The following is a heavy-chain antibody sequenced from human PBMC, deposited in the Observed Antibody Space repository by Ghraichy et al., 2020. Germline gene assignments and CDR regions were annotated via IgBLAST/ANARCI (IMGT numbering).Heavy chain of an antibody. Sequence: GGSLRLSCPASGFAYNSYRMNWVRQAPGKGLEWVAYIKYDGSAEYYVDSVKGRFAISRDNAKNSLFLQMNSLRAEDTAVYYCARGWGRFDYWGQGTLVTVSS. D-gene: IGHD2-21*02. J-gene: IGHJ4*02. CDR1: GFAYNSYR. CDR2: IKYDGSAE. V-gene: IGHV3-7*01. CDR3: ARGWGRFDY.